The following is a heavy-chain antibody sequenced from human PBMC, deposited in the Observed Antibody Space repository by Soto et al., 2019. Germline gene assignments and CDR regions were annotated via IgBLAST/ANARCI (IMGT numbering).Heavy chain of an antibody. CDR1: GYTFTSYA. D-gene: IGHD3-9*01. Sequence: ASVKVSCKASGYTFTSYAMHWVRQAPGQRLEWMGWINAGNGNTKYSQKFQGRVTITRDTSASTAYMELSSLRSEDTAVYYCARDLSDGPDFVTGYYIDYYYYGMDVWGQGTTVTV. CDR3: ARDLSDGPDFVTGYYIDYYYYGMDV. V-gene: IGHV1-3*01. CDR2: INAGNGNT. J-gene: IGHJ6*02.